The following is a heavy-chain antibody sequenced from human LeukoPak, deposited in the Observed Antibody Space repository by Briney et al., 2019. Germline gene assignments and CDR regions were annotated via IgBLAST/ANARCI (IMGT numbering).Heavy chain of an antibody. V-gene: IGHV3-23*01. J-gene: IGHJ6*03. Sequence: QPGGSLRLSCAASGFTFSSYAMSWVRQAPGKGLEWVSAISGSGGSTYYADTEKGRFTISRDNSKNTLYLQMNSLRAEDTAVYYCARVSFLEGEYYYYYYMDVWGKGTTVTVSS. CDR2: ISGSGGST. CDR1: GFTFSSYA. D-gene: IGHD3-3*01. CDR3: ARVSFLEGEYYYYYYMDV.